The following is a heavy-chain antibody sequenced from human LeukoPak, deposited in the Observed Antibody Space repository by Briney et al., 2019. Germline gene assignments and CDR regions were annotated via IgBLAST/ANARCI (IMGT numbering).Heavy chain of an antibody. Sequence: SETLSLTCTVSGGSISSYYWSWIRQPPGKGLEWIGCIYYSGSTNYNPSLKSRVTISVDTSKNQFSLKLSSVTAADTAVYYCARFPGSAEYRHYYYMDVWGKGTTVTVSS. CDR1: GGSISSYY. J-gene: IGHJ6*03. V-gene: IGHV4-59*01. CDR3: ARFPGSAEYRHYYYMDV. D-gene: IGHD2-15*01. CDR2: IYYSGST.